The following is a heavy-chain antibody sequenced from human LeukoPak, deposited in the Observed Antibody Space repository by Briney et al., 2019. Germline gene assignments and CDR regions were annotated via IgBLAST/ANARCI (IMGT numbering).Heavy chain of an antibody. V-gene: IGHV1-18*01. J-gene: IGHJ6*01. CDR2: ISAYNGNT. CDR3: ARSRRSIVVVPAAIDYGMDV. D-gene: IGHD2-2*02. CDR1: VYTFTHYL. Sequence: ASVSDSFKPSVYTFTHYLISWVGQAPRQGREWMGWISAYNGNTNYAHKLQGRVTINTDTSTNTSYIQLSSLRCDDTAVYYCARSRRSIVVVPAAIDYGMDVWGQGTTVTVSS.